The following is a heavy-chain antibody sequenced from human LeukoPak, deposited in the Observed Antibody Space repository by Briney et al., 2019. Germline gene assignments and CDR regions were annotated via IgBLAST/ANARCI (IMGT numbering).Heavy chain of an antibody. Sequence: TGGSLRLSCAASGFTFSSYEMNWVRQAPGKGLEWVSYISSSGSTIYYADSVKGRFTISRDNAKNSLYLQMNSLRAEDTAVYYCATSGRDGYKKTSGYWGQGTLVTVSS. D-gene: IGHD5-24*01. J-gene: IGHJ4*02. CDR3: ATSGRDGYKKTSGY. CDR1: GFTFSSYE. V-gene: IGHV3-48*03. CDR2: ISSSGSTI.